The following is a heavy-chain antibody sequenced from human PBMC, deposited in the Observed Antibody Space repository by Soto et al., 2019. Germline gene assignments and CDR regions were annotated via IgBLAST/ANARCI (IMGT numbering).Heavy chain of an antibody. CDR2: INGNDGST. CDR3: AKAGTIFGVVMNNWFDP. V-gene: IGHV3-23*01. CDR1: GFTFSSYA. J-gene: IGHJ5*02. Sequence: GGPLRLSCAASGFTFSSYAMSWVRQAPGKGLEWVSTINGNDGSTYYADSVKGRFTISRDNSKNTLYLQMNSLRVEDTAVYYCAKAGTIFGVVMNNWFDPRGQGTLVTVSS. D-gene: IGHD3-3*01.